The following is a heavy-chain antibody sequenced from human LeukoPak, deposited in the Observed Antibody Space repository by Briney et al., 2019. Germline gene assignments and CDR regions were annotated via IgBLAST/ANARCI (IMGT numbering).Heavy chain of an antibody. D-gene: IGHD7-27*01. V-gene: IGHV4-34*01. J-gene: IGHJ4*02. CDR1: GGSFSGYY. CDR3: ASQRGN. CDR2: IYYSGST. Sequence: SETLSLTCAVYGGSFSGYYWSWIRQPPGKGLEWIGSIYYSGSTYYNPSLKSRVTISVDTSKNQFSLKLSSVTAADTAVYYCASQRGNWGQETLVTVSS.